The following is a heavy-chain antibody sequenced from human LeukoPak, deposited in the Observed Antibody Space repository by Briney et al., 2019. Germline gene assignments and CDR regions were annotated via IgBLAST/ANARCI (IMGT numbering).Heavy chain of an antibody. CDR3: AIGVVVITDLDY. CDR2: ISGSGGST. Sequence: PGGSLRLSCAASGFTFSSYAMSWVRQAPGKGLEWVSAISGSGGSTYYADSVKGRFTISRDNSKNTLYLQMNSLRAEDTAVYYCAIGVVVITDLDYWGQGTLVTVSS. J-gene: IGHJ4*02. D-gene: IGHD3-22*01. V-gene: IGHV3-23*01. CDR1: GFTFSSYA.